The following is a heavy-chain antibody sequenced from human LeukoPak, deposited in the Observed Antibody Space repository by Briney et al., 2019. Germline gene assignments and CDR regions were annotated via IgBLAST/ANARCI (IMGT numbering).Heavy chain of an antibody. CDR1: GFTFSNYG. CDR2: IRPTDGTT. Sequence: GGSLRLSCEASGFTFSNYGMNWVRQAPGKGLEWVSYIRPTDGTTHYTDAVEGRFTISRDNVKNSLSLQMTSLRVDDSAIYYCARGQTSLDNWFDPWGQGTLVIVSS. V-gene: IGHV3-48*01. CDR3: ARGQTSLDNWFDP. J-gene: IGHJ5*02.